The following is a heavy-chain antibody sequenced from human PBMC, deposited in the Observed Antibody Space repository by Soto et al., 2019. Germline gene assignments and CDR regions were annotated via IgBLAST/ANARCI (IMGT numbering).Heavy chain of an antibody. J-gene: IGHJ5*02. Sequence: SETLSLTCTVSGGSMSSYYWTWIRQPAGKGLEWIGRVYSSGGTHYNPSLKSRVTISLDTSKNQFSLRLLSVTDADTAVYYCARGQRFSDWFDPWGQGTLV. CDR1: GGSMSSYY. CDR3: ARGQRFSDWFDP. D-gene: IGHD3-3*01. CDR2: VYSSGGT. V-gene: IGHV4-4*07.